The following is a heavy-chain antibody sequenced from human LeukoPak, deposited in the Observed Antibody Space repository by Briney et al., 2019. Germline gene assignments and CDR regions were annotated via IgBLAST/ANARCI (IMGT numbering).Heavy chain of an antibody. J-gene: IGHJ4*02. CDR3: ARADCSRTSCYEFDY. CDR2: VRSSGSTI. Sequence: GGSLRLSCAASGFTFSDYYMSWIRQAPGEGLEWVSYVRSSGSTIYYADSVKGRFTISRDNAKNSLYLQMNSLSAEDTAVYYCARADCSRTSCYEFDYWGQGTLVTVSS. D-gene: IGHD2-2*01. CDR1: GFTFSDYY. V-gene: IGHV3-11*04.